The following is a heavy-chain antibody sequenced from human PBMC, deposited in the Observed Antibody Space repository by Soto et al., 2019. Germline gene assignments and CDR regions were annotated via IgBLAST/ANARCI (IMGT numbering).Heavy chain of an antibody. CDR2: VHPGSGDT. CDR1: FCSYTTNA. V-gene: IGHV1-8*01. CDR3: ARIETFGSLNWFDP. D-gene: IGHD3-16*01. Sequence: AAVKEYCQECFCSYTTNAVGRLRQPTGQEIQWMGWVHPGSGDTGYVQKFQCRATKPRNISIATDYLQLSSLSDDDAAIYYCARIETFGSLNWFDPWGQGTLVTVSS. J-gene: IGHJ5*02.